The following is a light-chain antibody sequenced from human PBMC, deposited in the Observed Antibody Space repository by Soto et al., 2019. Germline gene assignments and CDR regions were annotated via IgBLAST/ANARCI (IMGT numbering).Light chain of an antibody. CDR3: QQLDSNPPWT. CDR2: LPS. J-gene: IGKJ1*01. V-gene: IGKV1-9*01. Sequence: IQLTQSPSSLSASVGDTVTISCRASQTIDNYLAWYQQYPGRAPKLLIYLPSTLQSGVPSRFSGSGSGTDFKLTISSLQPEDFATYYCQQLDSNPPWTFGQGTRVEIK. CDR1: QTIDNY.